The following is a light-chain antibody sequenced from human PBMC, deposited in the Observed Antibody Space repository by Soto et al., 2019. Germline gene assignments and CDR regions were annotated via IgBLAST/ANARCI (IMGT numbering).Light chain of an antibody. CDR3: AAWDDSLNGWV. Sequence: QPVLTQPPSASGTPGQRVTISWSGSSSNIGSNTVNWYQQLPGTAPKLLIYSNNQRPSGVPDRFSGSKSGTSASLAISGLQSEDEADYYCAAWDDSLNGWVFGGGTKLTVL. CDR2: SNN. CDR1: SSNIGSNT. J-gene: IGLJ3*02. V-gene: IGLV1-44*01.